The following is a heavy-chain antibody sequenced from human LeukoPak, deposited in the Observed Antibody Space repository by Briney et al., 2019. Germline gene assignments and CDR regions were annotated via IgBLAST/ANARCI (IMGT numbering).Heavy chain of an antibody. J-gene: IGHJ5*02. D-gene: IGHD2-2*01. CDR1: GFMFRDYW. CDR3: GRWGITAALDR. CDR2: TRPDGDDK. V-gene: IGHV3-7*01. Sequence: AGGSLRLSCAVSGFMFRDYWMAWVRQAPGKGLEWVANTRPDGDDKYYEESVRGRFTISGDNAQNSLSLQMDSLRVEDSAVYHCGRWGITAALDRWGQGTLVSVSS.